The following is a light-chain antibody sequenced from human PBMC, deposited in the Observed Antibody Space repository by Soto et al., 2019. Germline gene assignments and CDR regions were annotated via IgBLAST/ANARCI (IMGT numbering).Light chain of an antibody. J-gene: IGLJ3*02. CDR1: SSNIKNNY. CDR3: GTWDSSLRAGV. V-gene: IGLV1-51*01. Sequence: QSVLTQPPSVSAAPGQKVIISCSGTSSNIKNNYVSWYQQVPGTAPKLLIYDNTERPSGIPDRFSGSKSGTSATLGITGLQTGDEADYYCGTWDSSLRAGVFGGGTKVTVL. CDR2: DNT.